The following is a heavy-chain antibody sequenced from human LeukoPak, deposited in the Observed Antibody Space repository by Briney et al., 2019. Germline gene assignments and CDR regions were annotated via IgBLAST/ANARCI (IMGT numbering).Heavy chain of an antibody. CDR1: GFTFSSRW. Sequence: PGGSLRLSCAASGFTFSSRWMGWVRQAPGQGLEWVANINQGGSETYYVDSVKGRFTISSDNAKNSLYLQMNSLRAEDTAVYYCARHGAYAFDYWGQGTLVTVSS. J-gene: IGHJ4*02. CDR2: INQGGSET. CDR3: ARHGAYAFDY. V-gene: IGHV3-7*01. D-gene: IGHD4-17*01.